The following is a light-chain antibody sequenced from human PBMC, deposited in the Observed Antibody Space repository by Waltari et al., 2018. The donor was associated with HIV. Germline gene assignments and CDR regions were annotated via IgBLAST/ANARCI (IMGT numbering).Light chain of an antibody. J-gene: IGLJ2*01. V-gene: IGLV3-10*01. Sequence: SYELTQPPSVSVSPGQTARITCSGDALPKRYSYWYQQKSGQAPVLVIYKYNKRPSGITERFSGSSSGTMATLTISGAQVEDEADYYCYSTDNNGDRGVFGGGTKVSVL. CDR1: ALPKRY. CDR2: KYN. CDR3: YSTDNNGDRGV.